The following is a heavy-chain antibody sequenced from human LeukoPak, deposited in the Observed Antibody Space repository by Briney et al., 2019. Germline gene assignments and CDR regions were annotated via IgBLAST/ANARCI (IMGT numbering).Heavy chain of an antibody. CDR3: ARTDAITGTPHPFDY. V-gene: IGHV1-2*02. CDR1: GYTFTGYY. D-gene: IGHD1-20*01. CDR2: INPNSGGT. J-gene: IGHJ4*02. Sequence: GASVKVSCKASGYTFTGYYMHWVRQAPGQGLEWMGWINPNSGGTNYAQKFQGRVTMTRDTSISTAYMELSRLRSDDTAVYYCARTDAITGTPHPFDYWGQGTLVTVSS.